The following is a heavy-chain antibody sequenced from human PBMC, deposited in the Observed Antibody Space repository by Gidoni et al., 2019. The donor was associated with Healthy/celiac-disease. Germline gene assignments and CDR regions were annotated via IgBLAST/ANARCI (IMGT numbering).Heavy chain of an antibody. V-gene: IGHV6-1*01. D-gene: IGHD2-21*02. CDR3: AREIGRVTTIPMSTFDY. CDR2: TYQRSKWYN. J-gene: IGHJ4*02. CDR1: GDSVSSNSTA. Sequence: QVQLQQSGPGLVKPSQTLSLTCAISGDSVSSNSTAWNWIRQSPSRGLAWLGRTYQRSKWYNDYAVSVKSRITINPDTSKNQFSLQLNSVTPEDTAVYYCAREIGRVTTIPMSTFDYWGQGTLVTVSS.